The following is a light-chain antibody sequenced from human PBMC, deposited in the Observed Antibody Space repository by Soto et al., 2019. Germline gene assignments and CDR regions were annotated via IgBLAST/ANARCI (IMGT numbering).Light chain of an antibody. CDR2: GAS. CDR1: QSVSSSY. V-gene: IGKV3-20*01. Sequence: IVLTQSPGTLSLSPGERATLSCRASQSVSSSYLAWYQQKPGQAPRLLIYGASNRATGISDRFSGSGSGTDFTLTISRLEPEDFAVYYCQQYGSSPRTFGQGTKVDIK. J-gene: IGKJ1*01. CDR3: QQYGSSPRT.